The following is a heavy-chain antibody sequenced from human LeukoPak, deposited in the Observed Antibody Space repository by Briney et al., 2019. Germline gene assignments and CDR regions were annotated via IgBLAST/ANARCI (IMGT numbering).Heavy chain of an antibody. CDR3: ARDDPHFYYFDY. CDR1: GGSISSYY. D-gene: IGHD3-3*02. J-gene: IGHJ4*02. Sequence: SETLSLTCTVSGGSISSYYWSWIRQPPGKGLEWIGYIYYSGTTNYNPSLKSRVTISVDTSKNQFSLKLSSVTAEDTAVYYCARDDPHFYYFDYWGQGTLVTVSS. V-gene: IGHV4-59*01. CDR2: IYYSGTT.